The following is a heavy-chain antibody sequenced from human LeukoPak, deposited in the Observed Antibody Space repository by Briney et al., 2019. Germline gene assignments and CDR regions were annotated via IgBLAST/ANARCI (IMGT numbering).Heavy chain of an antibody. V-gene: IGHV3-33*01. Sequence: GGSLRLSCVASGFTFSSYGMHWVRQAPGKGLEWVAVIWYDGSNKYYADSVKGRFTISRDNSKNTLYLQMNSLRAEDTAVYYCAREDFDSSGYTNWFDPWGQGTLVTVSS. CDR1: GFTFSSYG. CDR2: IWYDGSNK. D-gene: IGHD3-22*01. CDR3: AREDFDSSGYTNWFDP. J-gene: IGHJ5*02.